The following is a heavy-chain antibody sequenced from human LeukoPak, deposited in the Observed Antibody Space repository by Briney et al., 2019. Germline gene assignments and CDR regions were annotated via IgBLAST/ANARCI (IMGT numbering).Heavy chain of an antibody. D-gene: IGHD6-19*01. CDR2: ISGSGGST. CDR1: GFTFSDYY. Sequence: GGSLRLSCAASGFTFSDYYMSWIRQAPGKGLGWFSGISGSGGSTYYADSVKGRFTIFRDNSENTLYLQMDSLRAEDAALYFCAKDGTYSSSLYYYDYWGQGTQVTVSP. CDR3: AKDGTYSSSLYYYDY. J-gene: IGHJ4*02. V-gene: IGHV3-23*01.